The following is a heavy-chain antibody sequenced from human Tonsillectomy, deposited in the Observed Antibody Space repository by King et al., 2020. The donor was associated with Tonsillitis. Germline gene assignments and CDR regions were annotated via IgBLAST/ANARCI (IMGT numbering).Heavy chain of an antibody. Sequence: VQLLEPGGGLVQPGGSLRFSCAASGFTFSNFAMSWVRQAPGKGLEWVSAISGGGGSTYYADSVKGRFTISRDNSKNTLYLQMNSLRAEDTAVYYCAKDLGITXAYYYGMDVWGQGTTVTVSS. CDR3: AKDLGITXAYYYGMDV. CDR1: GFTFSNFA. V-gene: IGHV3-23*01. CDR2: ISGGGGST. D-gene: IGHD3-10*01. J-gene: IGHJ6*02.